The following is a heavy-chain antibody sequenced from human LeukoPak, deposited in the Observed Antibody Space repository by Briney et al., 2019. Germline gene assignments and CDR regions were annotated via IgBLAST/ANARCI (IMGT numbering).Heavy chain of an antibody. CDR3: ATNLATVVTPAYY. J-gene: IGHJ4*02. CDR2: FDPEDGET. CDR1: GYTLSELS. D-gene: IGHD4-23*01. Sequence: ASVKVSCTVSGYTLSELSMHWVRQAPGKGLEWMGGFDPEDGETIYAQKFQGRVTMTEDTSTDTSYMELSSLRSDDTAVYYCATNLATVVTPAYYWGQGTLVTVSS. V-gene: IGHV1-24*01.